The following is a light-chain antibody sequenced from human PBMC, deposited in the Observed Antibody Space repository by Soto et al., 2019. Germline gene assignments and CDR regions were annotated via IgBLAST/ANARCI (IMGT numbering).Light chain of an antibody. V-gene: IGKV3-15*01. CDR1: QSVSSN. J-gene: IGKJ3*01. CDR2: GAS. Sequence: EVVMTQSPATLSVSPGERATLSCRASQSVSSNLAWYQLRPGQAPRLLIYGASTRATGIPARFSGSGSGTEFTLXISSLQSEDFALYYCQQYNKWPLFTFGPGTRVDIK. CDR3: QQYNKWPLFT.